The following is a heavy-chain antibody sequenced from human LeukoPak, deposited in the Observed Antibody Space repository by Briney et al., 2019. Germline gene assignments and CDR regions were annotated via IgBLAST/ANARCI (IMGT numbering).Heavy chain of an antibody. CDR3: ASSTAGYYYYYMDV. CDR1: GYSISSGYY. Sequence: PSETLSLTCTVSGYSISSGYYWGWIRQPPGKGLEWIGSINHSGSTYYNPSLKSRVTISVDTSKKQFSLKLSSVTAADTAVYYCASSTAGYYYYYMDVWGKGTTVTVSS. D-gene: IGHD6-25*01. J-gene: IGHJ6*03. CDR2: INHSGST. V-gene: IGHV4-38-2*02.